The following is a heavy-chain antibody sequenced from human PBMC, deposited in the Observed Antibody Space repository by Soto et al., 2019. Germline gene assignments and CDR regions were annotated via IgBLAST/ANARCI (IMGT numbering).Heavy chain of an antibody. J-gene: IGHJ6*02. CDR1: GFTFDDYT. CDR3: AKDLTGYSSSWYYYYYYGMDV. D-gene: IGHD6-13*01. V-gene: IGHV3-43*01. CDR2: ISWDGGST. Sequence: GGSLRLSCAASGFTFDDYTMHWVRQAPGKGLEWVSLISWDGGSTYYAESVKGRFTISRDNSKNSLYLQMNSLRTEDTALYYCAKDLTGYSSSWYYYYYYGMDVWGQGTTVTVSS.